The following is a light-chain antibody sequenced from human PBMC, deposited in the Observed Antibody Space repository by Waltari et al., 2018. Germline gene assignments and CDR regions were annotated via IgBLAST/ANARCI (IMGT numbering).Light chain of an antibody. J-gene: IGKJ2*01. CDR2: DAS. V-gene: IGKV3-11*01. CDR1: QSVGSY. CDR3: QQRGSWPS. Sequence: EIVLTQSPATLSFSPGERATLSCRASQSVGSYLAWYQQKAGQAPRLLSYDASNRATGIPARFSGSGSGTDFTLTISSLEPEDFAVYYCQQRGSWPSFGQGTKLEIK.